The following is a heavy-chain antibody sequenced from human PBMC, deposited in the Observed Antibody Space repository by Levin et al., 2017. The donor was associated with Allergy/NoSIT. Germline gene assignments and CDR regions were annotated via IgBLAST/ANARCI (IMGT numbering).Heavy chain of an antibody. J-gene: IGHJ6*02. CDR2: ISYDGSNK. CDR3: AKDTTYLGYYYGMDV. Sequence: GESLKISCAASGFTFSSYGMHWVRQAPGKGLEWVAVISYDGSNKYYADSVKGRFTISRDNSKNTLYLQMNSLRAEDTAVYYCAKDTTYLGYYYGMDVWGQGTTVTVSS. D-gene: IGHD1-1*01. CDR1: GFTFSSYG. V-gene: IGHV3-30*18.